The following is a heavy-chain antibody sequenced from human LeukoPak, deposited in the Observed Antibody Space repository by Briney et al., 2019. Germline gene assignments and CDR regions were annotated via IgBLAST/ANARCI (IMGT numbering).Heavy chain of an antibody. CDR3: ARDNGRGYCSSTSCYSDAFDI. J-gene: IGHJ3*02. V-gene: IGHV4-31*03. CDR1: GGSISSGGYY. Sequence: SQTLSLTCTVSGGSISSGGYYWSWIRQHPGNGLEWIGYIYYSGSTYYNPSLKSRVTISVDTSKNQFSLKLSSVTAADTAVYYCARDNGRGYCSSTSCYSDAFDIWGQGTMVTVSS. CDR2: IYYSGST. D-gene: IGHD2-2*01.